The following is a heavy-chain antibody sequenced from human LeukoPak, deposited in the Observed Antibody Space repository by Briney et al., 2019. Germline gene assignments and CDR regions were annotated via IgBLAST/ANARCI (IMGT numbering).Heavy chain of an antibody. CDR3: ARLVTMIIVVSY. D-gene: IGHD3-22*01. Sequence: KPSETLSLTCTVSGGSISSSSYYWGWIRQPPEKGLEWTGSISYSGSTYYNPSLKSRVTISVDTSKNQFSLKLSSVTAADTAVYYCARLVTMIIVVSYWGQGTLVTVSS. V-gene: IGHV4-39*01. CDR1: GGSISSSSYY. CDR2: ISYSGST. J-gene: IGHJ1*01.